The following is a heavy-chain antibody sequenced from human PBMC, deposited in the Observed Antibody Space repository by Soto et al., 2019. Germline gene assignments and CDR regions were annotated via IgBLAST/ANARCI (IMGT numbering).Heavy chain of an antibody. CDR2: INYDGTYL. Sequence: GGSLRLSCAASGFPFGSYWMHWVRQFPGKGLVWVSRINYDGTYLTYADSVKGRFTVSRENAKNMLYLQMHSLRADDAAVYYCVSDGVGVDHFWGQGTVVTVSS. CDR3: VSDGVGVDHF. D-gene: IGHD3-3*01. J-gene: IGHJ4*02. V-gene: IGHV3-74*03. CDR1: GFPFGSYW.